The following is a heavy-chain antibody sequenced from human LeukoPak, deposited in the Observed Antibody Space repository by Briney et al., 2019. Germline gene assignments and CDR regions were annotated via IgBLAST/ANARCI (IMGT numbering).Heavy chain of an antibody. J-gene: IGHJ4*02. D-gene: IGHD5-18*01. Sequence: HPGPCLSPAWSPAALTFIVCAMGSGRRAPAKGVGCVVVVSYYGRDKYYADSVKRQFTISRDNSKNTLYLQMNSLRAEDTAVYYCAEDPYSYGSYFDSWGQGTLVTVSS. CDR1: ALTFIVCA. V-gene: IGHV3-30*18. CDR2: VSYYGRDK. CDR3: AEDPYSYGSYFDS.